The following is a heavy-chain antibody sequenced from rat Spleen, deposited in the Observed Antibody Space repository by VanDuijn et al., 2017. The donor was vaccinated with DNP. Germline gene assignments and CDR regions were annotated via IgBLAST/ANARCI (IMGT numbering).Heavy chain of an antibody. D-gene: IGHD1-4*01. CDR2: INKDSSIK. V-gene: IGHV4-2*01. CDR3: AGRPPPTRGPFDY. J-gene: IGHJ2*01. CDR1: GFNFNDYW. Sequence: EVKLVESGGGLVQPGRSLKLSCAASGFNFNDYWMGWVRQAPGKGLEWIGEINKDSSIKKYTPSFKDKIMLSRHKATTTPALQMDSLKSEDTATYYCAGRPPPTRGPFDYWGQGVTVTVSS.